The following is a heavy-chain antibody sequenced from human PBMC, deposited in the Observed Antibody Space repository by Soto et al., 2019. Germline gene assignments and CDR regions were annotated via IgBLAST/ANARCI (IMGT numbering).Heavy chain of an antibody. CDR3: AKDRGGSPWLRPSGHGAFDI. V-gene: IGHV3-9*01. J-gene: IGHJ3*02. CDR1: GFTFDDYA. CDR2: ISWNSGSI. D-gene: IGHD5-12*01. Sequence: GGSLRLSCAASGFTFDDYAMHWVRQAPGKGLEWVSGISWNSGSIGYADSVKGRFTISRDNAKNSLYLQMNSLRAEDTALYYCAKDRGGSPWLRPSGHGAFDIWGQGTMVTVSS.